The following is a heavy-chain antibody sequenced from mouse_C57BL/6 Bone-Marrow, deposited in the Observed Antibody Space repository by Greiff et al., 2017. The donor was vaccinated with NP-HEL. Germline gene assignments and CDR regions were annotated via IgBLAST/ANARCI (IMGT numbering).Heavy chain of an antibody. D-gene: IGHD2-2*01. J-gene: IGHJ3*01. CDR3: ARTVYYGYGGFAY. Sequence: QVQLQQPGAELVKPGASVKLSCKASGYTFTSYWMHWVKQRPGQGLEWIGMIHPNSGSTNYNEKFKSKATLTVDKSSSTAYMQLSSLTSEDSAVYDWARTVYYGYGGFAYWGQGTLVTVSA. V-gene: IGHV1-64*01. CDR2: IHPNSGST. CDR1: GYTFTSYW.